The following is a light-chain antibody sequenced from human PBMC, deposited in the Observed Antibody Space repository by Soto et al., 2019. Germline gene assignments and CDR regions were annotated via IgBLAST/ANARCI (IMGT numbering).Light chain of an antibody. CDR2: DAS. CDR3: QQRSNWPRT. Sequence: EIVLTQSPATLSLSPGEIATLSCRASQSVSSYLAWYQQKPGQAPMLLIYDASNRATGIPARFSGSGSGTDFTLTISSLEPEDFAVYYCQQRSNWPRTFGQGTKLEIK. J-gene: IGKJ2*02. V-gene: IGKV3-11*01. CDR1: QSVSSY.